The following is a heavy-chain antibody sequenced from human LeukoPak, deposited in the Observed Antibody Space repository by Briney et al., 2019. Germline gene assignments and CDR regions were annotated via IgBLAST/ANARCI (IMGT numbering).Heavy chain of an antibody. V-gene: IGHV4-59*01. J-gene: IGHJ6*02. CDR1: GGSFSGYY. D-gene: IGHD3-16*02. Sequence: PSETLSLTCAVYGGSFSGYYWSWIRQPPGKGLEWIGYFYYSGSTNYNPSLKSRVTISVDTSKNQFSLKLSSVTAADTAVYYCARAVKYYYYGMDVWGQGTTVTVSS. CDR2: FYYSGST. CDR3: ARAVKYYYYGMDV.